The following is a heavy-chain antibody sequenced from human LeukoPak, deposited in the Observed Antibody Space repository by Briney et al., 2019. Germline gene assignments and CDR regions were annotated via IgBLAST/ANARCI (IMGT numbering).Heavy chain of an antibody. Sequence: AGSLKISCKGSGYSFTSYWIGWVRQMPGKGLEWMGIIYPGDSDTGYSPSFQGQVTISADKSISTAYLQWSSLKASDTAMYYCARPHMVRGPGAVDYWGQGTLVTVSS. CDR2: IYPGDSDT. J-gene: IGHJ4*02. V-gene: IGHV5-51*01. D-gene: IGHD3-10*01. CDR1: GYSFTSYW. CDR3: ARPHMVRGPGAVDY.